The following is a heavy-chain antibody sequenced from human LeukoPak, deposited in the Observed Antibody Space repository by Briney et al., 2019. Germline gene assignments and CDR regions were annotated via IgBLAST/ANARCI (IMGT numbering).Heavy chain of an antibody. CDR3: AKDNPHIGDYFDY. J-gene: IGHJ4*02. Sequence: SGGSLRLSCAASGFSFSSYGMHWVRQAPGKGLEWVAFIRYDGSNKYYADSVKGRFTISRDNSKNTLYLQMNSLRAEDTAVYYCAKDNPHIGDYFDYWGQGTLVTVSS. CDR2: IRYDGSNK. CDR1: GFSFSSYG. D-gene: IGHD2-21*01. V-gene: IGHV3-30*02.